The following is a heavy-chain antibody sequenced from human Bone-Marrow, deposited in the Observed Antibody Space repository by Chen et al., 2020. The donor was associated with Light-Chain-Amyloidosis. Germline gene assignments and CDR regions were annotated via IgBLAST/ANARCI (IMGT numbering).Heavy chain of an antibody. CDR2: IYPDDSAA. D-gene: IGHD5-12*01. CDR1: GYTFPNYW. J-gene: IGHJ4*02. Sequence: EVQLEQSGPEVKKPGESLKISCKGSGYTFPNYWIGWVRQMPGKGLEWMVVIYPDDSAARYSPSFEGQVTISADKSITXXXLQWRSLKASDTAMYYCARRRDGYNFDYWGQGTLVTVSS. CDR3: ARRRDGYNFDY. V-gene: IGHV5-51*01.